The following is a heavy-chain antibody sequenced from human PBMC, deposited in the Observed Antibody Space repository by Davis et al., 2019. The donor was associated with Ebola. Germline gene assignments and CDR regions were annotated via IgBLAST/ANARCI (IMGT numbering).Heavy chain of an antibody. CDR2: IDNDGKT. J-gene: IGHJ4*02. Sequence: PGGSLRLSCAATGFSVSTSYMSWVRQAPGEGLEWLSFIDNDGKTSYADSVKGRFTISRDSSKNTLYLEINSLTVEDTAVYYCARDWFGEISYFYYGVKVWGQGTLVTVSS. V-gene: IGHV3-53*01. CDR1: GFSVSTSY. CDR3: ARDWFGEISYFYYGVKV. D-gene: IGHD3-10*01.